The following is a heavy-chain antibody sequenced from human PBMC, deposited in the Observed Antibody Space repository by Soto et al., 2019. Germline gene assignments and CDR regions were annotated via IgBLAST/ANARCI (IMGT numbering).Heavy chain of an antibody. CDR3: ASLTYSSSYYFDY. J-gene: IGHJ4*02. V-gene: IGHV4-4*02. D-gene: IGHD6-6*01. Sequence: KQSQTLSLTCAVSGGSISSSNWWSWVRQPPGKGLEWIGEIYHSGSTNYNPSLKSRVTISVDKSKNQFSLKLSSVTAADTAVYYCASLTYSSSYYFDYWGQGTLVTVSS. CDR2: IYHSGST. CDR1: GGSISSSNW.